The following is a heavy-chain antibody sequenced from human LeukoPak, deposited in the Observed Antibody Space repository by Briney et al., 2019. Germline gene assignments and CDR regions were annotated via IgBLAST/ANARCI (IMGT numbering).Heavy chain of an antibody. J-gene: IGHJ4*02. V-gene: IGHV4-59*01. CDR1: SGSISRYY. Sequence: SETLSLTCTVSSGSISRYYWSWIRQPPGKGLEWIGYIYYSGSTNYNPSPKSRVTISVDTSKNQFSLKLNSVTAADTAVYYCARDRLDYYDSSGYFDYWGQGTLVTVSS. CDR2: IYYSGST. CDR3: ARDRLDYYDSSGYFDY. D-gene: IGHD3-22*01.